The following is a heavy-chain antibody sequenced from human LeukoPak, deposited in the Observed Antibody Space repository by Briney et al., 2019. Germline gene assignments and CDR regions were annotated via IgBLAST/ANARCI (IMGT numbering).Heavy chain of an antibody. CDR2: INPNSGGT. Sequence: ASVKVSCKASGYILTGYYIHWVRQAPGQGLEWMGWINPNSGGTNYAQKFQGRITMTRGTSISTAYMELSSLRSDDTAVYSCARGRPPTVADAFDIWGQGTMVTVSS. V-gene: IGHV1-2*02. CDR1: GYILTGYY. J-gene: IGHJ3*02. CDR3: ARGRPPTVADAFDI. D-gene: IGHD6-19*01.